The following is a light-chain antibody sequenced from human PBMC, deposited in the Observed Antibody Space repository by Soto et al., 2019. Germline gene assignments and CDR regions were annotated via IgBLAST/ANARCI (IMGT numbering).Light chain of an antibody. Sequence: QSALTQPPSVSGSPGQSVTISCTGTSSDVGSYNRVSWYQQPPGTAPKLMIYEVSNRPSGVPDRFSGSKSGNTASLAISGLQAEDEADYYCSSYTSTNNHVFGTGTQLTVL. J-gene: IGLJ1*01. V-gene: IGLV2-18*02. CDR1: SSDVGSYNR. CDR2: EVS. CDR3: SSYTSTNNHV.